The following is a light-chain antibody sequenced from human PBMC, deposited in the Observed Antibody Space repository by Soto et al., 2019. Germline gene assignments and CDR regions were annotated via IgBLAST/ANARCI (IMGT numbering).Light chain of an antibody. CDR3: QQYSSYLLT. J-gene: IGKJ4*01. Sequence: DSQMTQSPSTLSASAGDRVTITCRASQSISSWLAWYQQKPGKAPKLLIYDASSLESGVPSRSRGSGSGTEFTLTISSLQPDDSATYYCQQYSSYLLTFGGGTKVEIK. CDR1: QSISSW. V-gene: IGKV1-5*01. CDR2: DAS.